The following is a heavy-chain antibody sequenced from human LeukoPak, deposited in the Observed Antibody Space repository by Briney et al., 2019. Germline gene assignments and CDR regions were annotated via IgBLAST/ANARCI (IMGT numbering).Heavy chain of an antibody. CDR1: GFTFSSYA. D-gene: IGHD1-14*01. CDR2: ISSSSTI. Sequence: GRSLRLSCAASGFTFSSYAMHWVRQAPGKGLEWVSYISSSSTIYYADSVKGRFTISRDNAKNSLYLQMNSLRAEDTAVYYCARDPEGVFDYWGQGTLVTVSS. V-gene: IGHV3-48*01. J-gene: IGHJ4*02. CDR3: ARDPEGVFDY.